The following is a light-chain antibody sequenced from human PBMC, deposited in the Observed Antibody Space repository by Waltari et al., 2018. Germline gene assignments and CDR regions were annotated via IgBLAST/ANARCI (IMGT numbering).Light chain of an antibody. Sequence: QSALTQPASVSGSPGQSLTISCTGTSGDIGGYNLVSWYQQHPGKAPKLMIYEGNKRPSGVSNRFSGSKSGNTASLTISGLQAEDEADYCCSSYADSNICVFGSGTKVTVL. J-gene: IGLJ1*01. CDR1: SGDIGGYNL. CDR3: SSYADSNICV. V-gene: IGLV2-23*01. CDR2: EGN.